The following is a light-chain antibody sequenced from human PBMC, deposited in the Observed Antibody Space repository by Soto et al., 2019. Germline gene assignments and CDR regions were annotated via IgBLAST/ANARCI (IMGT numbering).Light chain of an antibody. Sequence: QSVLTQPRSVSGSPGQSVTISCTGTSSDVGDYNYVSWYQQPPGTAPKLMIYEVNNRPSGVPDRFSGSKSGNTASLTISGLQAEDEADYYCCSYAGRYTWVFGGGTKVTVL. V-gene: IGLV2-11*01. CDR1: SSDVGDYNY. J-gene: IGLJ2*01. CDR2: EVN. CDR3: CSYAGRYTWV.